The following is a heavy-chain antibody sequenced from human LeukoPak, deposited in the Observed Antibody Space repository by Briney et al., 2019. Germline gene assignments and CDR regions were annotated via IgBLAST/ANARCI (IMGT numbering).Heavy chain of an antibody. CDR1: GYTFTRYG. Sequence: GASVKVSCKASGYTFTRYGISWVRQAPGQGLEWMGWISAYNGNTNYAQKVQGRVTVTTDTSRSTAYMELRSLRSDDTAVYYCARKSGSWRLGMDVWGQGTTVTVSS. CDR3: ARKSGSWRLGMDV. V-gene: IGHV1-18*01. D-gene: IGHD6-25*01. CDR2: ISAYNGNT. J-gene: IGHJ6*02.